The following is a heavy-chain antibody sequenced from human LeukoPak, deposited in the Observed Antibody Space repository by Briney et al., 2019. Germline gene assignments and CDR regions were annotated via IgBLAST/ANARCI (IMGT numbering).Heavy chain of an antibody. D-gene: IGHD4-17*01. CDR2: ISSSSSYI. CDR1: GFTFSSYS. J-gene: IGHJ5*02. V-gene: IGHV3-21*01. Sequence: GGSLRLSCAASGFTFSSYSMNWVRQAPGKGLEWVSSISSSSSYIYYADSVEGRFTISRDNAKNSLYLQMNSLRAEDTAVYYCASTLMTTVTTNWFDPWGQGTLVTVSA. CDR3: ASTLMTTVTTNWFDP.